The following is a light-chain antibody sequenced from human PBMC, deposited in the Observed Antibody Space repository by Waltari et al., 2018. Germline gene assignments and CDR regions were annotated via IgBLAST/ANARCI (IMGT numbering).Light chain of an antibody. CDR1: QSVSSSY. J-gene: IGKJ4*01. CDR2: GAS. Sequence: EIVLTQSPGTLSLSPGERATLSCRASQSVSSSYLAWYQQKPGQAPRLLIYGASSRATGIPDRFSGSGSGTDFTLTISRLEPEDFAMFYCQQYGSSTGLTFGGGTK. CDR3: QQYGSSTGLT. V-gene: IGKV3-20*01.